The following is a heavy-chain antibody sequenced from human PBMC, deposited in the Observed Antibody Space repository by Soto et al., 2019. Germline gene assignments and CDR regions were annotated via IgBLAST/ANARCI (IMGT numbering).Heavy chain of an antibody. D-gene: IGHD1-1*01. J-gene: IGHJ4*02. Sequence: QVHLVQSGAEVKKPGTSVKVSCKASDYTFTSYGITWVRQAPGQGLEWMGWISAHNGNTDYAQKLQGRVIVTRDTSTSTAYMELRSLRSDDTAVYYCARGRYGDYWGQGALVTFSS. CDR2: ISAHNGNT. CDR1: DYTFTSYG. CDR3: ARGRYGDY. V-gene: IGHV1-18*01.